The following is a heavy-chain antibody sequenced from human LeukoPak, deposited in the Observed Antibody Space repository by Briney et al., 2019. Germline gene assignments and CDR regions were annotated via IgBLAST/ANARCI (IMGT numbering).Heavy chain of an antibody. CDR1: GYTFRGYY. Sequence: GASVKVSCKASGYTFRGYYMHWVRQAPGQGLEWMGWINPNSGGTNYAQKFQGRVTMTGDTSISTAYMELSRLTSDDTAVYYCARDDYSSASRPFDIWGQGARVTVSS. J-gene: IGHJ3*02. CDR3: ARDDYSSASRPFDI. V-gene: IGHV1-2*02. D-gene: IGHD6-19*01. CDR2: INPNSGGT.